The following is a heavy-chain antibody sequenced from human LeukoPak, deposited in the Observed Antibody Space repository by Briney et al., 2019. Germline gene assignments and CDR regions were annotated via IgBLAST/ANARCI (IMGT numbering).Heavy chain of an antibody. Sequence: ASETLSLTRAVSGGSTSSYYWSWIRQPPGKRLEWIGHIYYSGSTNYNPSLKSRVTISVDTSKNQFSLKLSSVTAADTAVYYCASRSSIWSGYQDTLYYFDSWGQGTLVTVSS. J-gene: IGHJ4*02. CDR2: IYYSGST. V-gene: IGHV4-59*01. CDR1: GGSTSSYY. D-gene: IGHD3-3*01. CDR3: ASRSSIWSGYQDTLYYFDS.